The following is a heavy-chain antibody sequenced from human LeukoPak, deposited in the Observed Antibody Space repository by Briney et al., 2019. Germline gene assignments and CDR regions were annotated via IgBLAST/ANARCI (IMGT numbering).Heavy chain of an antibody. V-gene: IGHV5-51*01. CDR2: IYPADSDT. J-gene: IGHJ6*02. CDR1: GYSFTIYW. D-gene: IGHD3-10*01. CDR3: VRSTMVRGVISMDV. Sequence: GESLTISCKGSGYSFTIYWIGWARQMPGKGLEWMGIIYPADSDTRYSPSFQGQVTISADKSISTTYLQWSSLKASDTAMYYCVRSTMVRGVISMDVRGQGTTVTVSS.